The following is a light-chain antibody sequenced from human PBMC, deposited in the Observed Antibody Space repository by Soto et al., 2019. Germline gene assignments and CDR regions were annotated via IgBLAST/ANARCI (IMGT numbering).Light chain of an antibody. Sequence: DIQMTQSPSSLSASVGDRVIITCRASQSISSYLNWYQQKPGKAPKLLICAASSLQSGVPSRFSGSGSGTDFTLTISSLQPEDFATYYCQQSYSTPWTFGQGTKVDIK. CDR1: QSISSY. CDR3: QQSYSTPWT. V-gene: IGKV1-39*01. J-gene: IGKJ1*01. CDR2: AAS.